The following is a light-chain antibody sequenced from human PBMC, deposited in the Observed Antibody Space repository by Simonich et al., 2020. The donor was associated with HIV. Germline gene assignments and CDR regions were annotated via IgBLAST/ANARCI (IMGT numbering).Light chain of an antibody. V-gene: IGKV3-15*01. CDR1: QSVSSN. Sequence: EIVMTQSPATLSVSPGERPTLSCRVSQSVSSNLAWYQQKPGQAPRLLIYGASNRATGIPARFSGSWSGSQFTLTISSMQSGDFAVYYCQQYNNWPSPFTFGPGTKVDIK. J-gene: IGKJ3*01. CDR2: GAS. CDR3: QQYNNWPSPFT.